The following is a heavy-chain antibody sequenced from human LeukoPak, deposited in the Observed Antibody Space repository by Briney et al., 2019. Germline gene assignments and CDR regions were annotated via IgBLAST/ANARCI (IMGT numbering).Heavy chain of an antibody. CDR2: ISWNSGSI. J-gene: IGHJ3*02. CDR3: AKGLSGWTGDAFDI. D-gene: IGHD6-19*01. V-gene: IGHV3-9*01. CDR1: GFTFDDYA. Sequence: GRSLRLSCAASGFTFDDYAMHWVRQAPGKGLEWVSGISWNSGSIGYADSVKGRFTISRDNAKNSLYLQMNSLRAEDTALYYCAKGLSGWTGDAFDIWGQGTMVTVSS.